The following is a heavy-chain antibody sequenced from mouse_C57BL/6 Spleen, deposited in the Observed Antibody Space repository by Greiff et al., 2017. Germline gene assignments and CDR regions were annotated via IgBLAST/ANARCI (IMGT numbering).Heavy chain of an antibody. CDR2: IYPGDGDT. D-gene: IGHD2-9*01. V-gene: IGHV1-80*01. CDR3: AREASYGCADFDY. CDR1: GYAFSSYW. J-gene: IGHJ2*01. Sequence: VQLQQSGAELVKPGASVKISCKASGYAFSSYWMNWVKQRPGQGLEWIGQIYPGDGDTNYNGKFKGKATLTADKSSSTAYMQPSSLPSEDSAVCFCAREASYGCADFDYGGRGTTHTVST.